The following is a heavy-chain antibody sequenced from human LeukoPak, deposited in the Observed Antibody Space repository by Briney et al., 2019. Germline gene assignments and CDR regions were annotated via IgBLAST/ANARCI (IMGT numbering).Heavy chain of an antibody. D-gene: IGHD3-22*01. CDR1: GGSFSGYY. V-gene: IGHV4-34*01. CDR2: INHSGST. Sequence: SETLPLTCAVYGGSFSGYYWSWIRQPPGKGLEWIGEINHSGSTNYNPSLKSRVTISVDTSKNQFSLKLSSVIAADTAVYYCARGPFYYDSSGYYFYYFDYWGQGTLVTVSS. CDR3: ARGPFYYDSSGYYFYYFDY. J-gene: IGHJ4*02.